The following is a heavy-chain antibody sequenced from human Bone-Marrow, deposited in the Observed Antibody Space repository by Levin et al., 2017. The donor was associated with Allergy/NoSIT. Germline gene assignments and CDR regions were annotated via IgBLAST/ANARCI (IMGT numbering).Heavy chain of an antibody. Sequence: SQTLSLTCSVSGDSVRSTIYYWGWIRQPPGRGLEWIGSFYISGSTYYNPSLKSRVTIFVDTSKNQFSLRLSSVTAADTAVYYCARGGNNFNSWGQGTLVIVSS. V-gene: IGHV4-39*01. CDR3: ARGGNNFNS. CDR1: GDSVRSTIYY. J-gene: IGHJ4*02. D-gene: IGHD4-23*01. CDR2: FYISGST.